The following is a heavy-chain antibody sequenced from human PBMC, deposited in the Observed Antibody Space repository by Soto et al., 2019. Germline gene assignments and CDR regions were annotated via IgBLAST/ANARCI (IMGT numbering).Heavy chain of an antibody. CDR2: ISGSGGRT. CDR1: GFTFSSYA. Sequence: PGGSLRLSCAASGFTFSSYAMSWVRQAPGKGLEWGSAISGSGGRTYYADSVKGRFTISRNTSKNTLYLQMNNLRAEDTAVYYCAKDRGRIAVAAPGRNSDAFDIWGQGTMVTVSS. D-gene: IGHD6-19*01. CDR3: AKDRGRIAVAAPGRNSDAFDI. J-gene: IGHJ3*02. V-gene: IGHV3-23*01.